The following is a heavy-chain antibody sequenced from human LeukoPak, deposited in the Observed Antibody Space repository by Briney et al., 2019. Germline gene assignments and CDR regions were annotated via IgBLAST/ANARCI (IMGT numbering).Heavy chain of an antibody. J-gene: IGHJ4*02. D-gene: IGHD4-17*01. V-gene: IGHV5-51*01. CDR2: IYSGDSDT. Sequence: GESLKISCKTSGYVFTTYRIGWVRQVPGKGLEWMGIIYSGDSDTTYSPAFQGQVTISVDKSITTAYLRWSSLKASDTAVYYCARRVYYGDYGFDYWGQGTLVTVSS. CDR1: GYVFTTYR. CDR3: ARRVYYGDYGFDY.